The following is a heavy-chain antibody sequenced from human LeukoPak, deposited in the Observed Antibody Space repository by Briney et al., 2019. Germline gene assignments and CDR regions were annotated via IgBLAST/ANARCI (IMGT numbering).Heavy chain of an antibody. CDR1: GGSISSYY. D-gene: IGHD6-19*01. CDR3: ARDSLAVAPTFDY. Sequence: SETLSLTCTVSGGSISSYYWTWIRQPAGKGLERIGRIYRSGSTNYNPSLKSRVTMSVEMTKNQFSLKLSSVTAAVSAVYYCARDSLAVAPTFDYWGQGTLVTVSS. V-gene: IGHV4-4*07. J-gene: IGHJ4*02. CDR2: IYRSGST.